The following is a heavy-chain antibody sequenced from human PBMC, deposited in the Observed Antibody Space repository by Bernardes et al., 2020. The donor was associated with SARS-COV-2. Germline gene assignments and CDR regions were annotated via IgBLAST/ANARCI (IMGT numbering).Heavy chain of an antibody. CDR1: GFTFSNYV. D-gene: IGHD3-16*01. V-gene: IGHV3-30*18. CDR2: ISHDGNNK. CDR3: AKSILGGVTRSRGMDV. Sequence: GGSLRLSCAASGFTFSNYVMYWVRQAPGKGLEWVALISHDGNNKHYADFVTGRFTISRDNSRNTLYLQMDSLGVDDTAIYYCAKSILGGVTRSRGMDVWGQGTTVIVSS. J-gene: IGHJ6*02.